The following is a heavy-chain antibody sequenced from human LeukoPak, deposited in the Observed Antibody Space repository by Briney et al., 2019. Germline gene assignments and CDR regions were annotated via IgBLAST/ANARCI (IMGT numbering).Heavy chain of an antibody. CDR3: ARSIVGATTSFHWFDP. D-gene: IGHD1-26*01. Sequence: GESLKISCKGSGYSFTSYWIGWVRQMPGKGLEWMGIIYPGDSDTRYSPSFQGQVTISADKSISTAYLQWSSLKASDTAMYYCARSIVGATTSFHWFDPWGQGTLVTVSS. J-gene: IGHJ5*02. V-gene: IGHV5-51*01. CDR1: GYSFTSYW. CDR2: IYPGDSDT.